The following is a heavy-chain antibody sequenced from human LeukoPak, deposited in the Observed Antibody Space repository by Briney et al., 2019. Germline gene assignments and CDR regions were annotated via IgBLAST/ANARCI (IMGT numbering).Heavy chain of an antibody. J-gene: IGHJ4*02. V-gene: IGHV4-38-2*02. CDR1: GYSVTSGYY. Sequence: SETLSLTCTVSGYSVTSGYYWGWIRQAPGKRLEWIGNIYYNGIAYYNPSLKSRVSISVDTSKNQFSLKLTSVTAADTAMYYCARGGPSDYWGRGTLVTVSS. CDR3: ARGGPSDY. CDR2: IYYNGIA.